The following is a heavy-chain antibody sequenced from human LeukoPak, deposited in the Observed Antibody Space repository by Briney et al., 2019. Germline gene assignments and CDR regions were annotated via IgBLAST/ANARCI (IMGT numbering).Heavy chain of an antibody. J-gene: IGHJ3*02. D-gene: IGHD7-27*01. Sequence: ASVKVSCKASGYTFTSCYMHWVRQAPGQGLEWMGIINPSGGSTSYAQKFQGRVTMTRDTSTSTVYMELSSLRSEDTAVYYCAVTWGDGGAFDIWGQGTMVTVSS. CDR3: AVTWGDGGAFDI. CDR2: INPSGGST. CDR1: GYTFTSCY. V-gene: IGHV1-46*01.